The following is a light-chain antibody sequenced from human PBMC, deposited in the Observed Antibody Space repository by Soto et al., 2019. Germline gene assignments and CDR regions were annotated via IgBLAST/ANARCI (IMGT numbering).Light chain of an antibody. Sequence: DIVLTQSPGTLSLSPGESAALSCRASQSVTSDYVVWYRQKPGQAPRLLIYAVSSRAAGIPDRFSGSGSGTDFTLTITRLEPEDSAVYYCQQHSSSPCTVGQGTRVEV. V-gene: IGKV3-20*01. CDR2: AVS. CDR1: QSVTSDY. CDR3: QQHSSSPCT. J-gene: IGKJ1*01.